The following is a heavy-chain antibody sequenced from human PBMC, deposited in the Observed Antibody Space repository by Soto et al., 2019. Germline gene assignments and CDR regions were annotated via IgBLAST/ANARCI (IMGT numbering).Heavy chain of an antibody. CDR1: GYTFINHG. V-gene: IGHV1-18*04. J-gene: IGHJ4*02. CDR2: ISGHNGKT. CDR3: ARDSYPLAYFFDY. Sequence: QVQLVQSGGEVKKPGASVKVSCKASGYTFINHGISWVRQAPGQGLEWMGWISGHNGKTNYAQKFPGRVTMTTDTSTSTAFMELRSLRSDDTAVYYFARDSYPLAYFFDYWGQGTLVSVSS.